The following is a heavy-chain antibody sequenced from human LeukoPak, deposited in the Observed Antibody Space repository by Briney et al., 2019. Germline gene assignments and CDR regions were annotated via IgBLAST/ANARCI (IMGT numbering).Heavy chain of an antibody. V-gene: IGHV3-73*01. D-gene: IGHD3-3*01. CDR1: GFTFSGSA. CDR2: IRSKANSYAT. Sequence: AGGSLRLSCAASGFTFSGSATHWGRQASGTGLEWVGRIRSKANSYATAYAASVKGRFTISRDDSKNTAYLQMNSLKTEDTAVYYCTRRENDFWSGYDNPFFDCWGQGTLFTVSS. J-gene: IGHJ4*02. CDR3: TRRENDFWSGYDNPFFDC.